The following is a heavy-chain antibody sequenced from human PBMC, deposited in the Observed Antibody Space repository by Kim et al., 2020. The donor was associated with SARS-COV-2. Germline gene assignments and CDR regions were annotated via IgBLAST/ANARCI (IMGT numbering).Heavy chain of an antibody. CDR3: ARDPGSSSLAWYYFDY. D-gene: IGHD6-6*01. Sequence: GGSLRLSCAASGFTFSSYAMHWVRQAPGKGLEWVAVISYDGSNKYYADSVKGRFTISRDNSKNTLYLQMNSLRAEDTAVYYCARDPGSSSLAWYYFDYWG. J-gene: IGHJ4*01. V-gene: IGHV3-30*04. CDR2: ISYDGSNK. CDR1: GFTFSSYA.